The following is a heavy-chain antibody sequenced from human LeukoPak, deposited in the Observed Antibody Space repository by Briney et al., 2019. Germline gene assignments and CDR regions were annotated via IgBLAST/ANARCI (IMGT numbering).Heavy chain of an antibody. CDR1: GGSISGYF. J-gene: IGHJ3*02. CDR2: IYSSGST. D-gene: IGHD5-12*01. CDR3: ARARYSGHDGAFDI. V-gene: IGHV4-4*07. Sequence: SETLSLTCTVSGGSISGYFWSWIRQPAGKTLEWIGRIYSSGSTDYNPSLKGQVTMSVDTSKNHFSLKLSSVTAADTATYYCARARYSGHDGAFDIWGQGTMVTVSS.